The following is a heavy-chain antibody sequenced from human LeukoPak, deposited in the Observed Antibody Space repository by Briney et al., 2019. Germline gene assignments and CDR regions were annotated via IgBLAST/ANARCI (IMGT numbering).Heavy chain of an antibody. CDR3: ARNRCSGGICYCFDY. D-gene: IGHD2-15*01. Sequence: GGSLRLSCSASGFTFSSYAMHWVRQAPGKGLEWVSSISSSSSYIYYEDSVKGRFTISRDNAKNSLYLQVSSLRAEDTAVYYCARNRCSGGICYCFDYWGQGTLVTVSS. CDR1: GFTFSSYA. V-gene: IGHV3-21*01. CDR2: ISSSSSYI. J-gene: IGHJ4*02.